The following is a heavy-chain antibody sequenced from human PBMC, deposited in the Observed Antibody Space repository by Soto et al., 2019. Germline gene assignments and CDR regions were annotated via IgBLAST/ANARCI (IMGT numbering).Heavy chain of an antibody. V-gene: IGHV1-18*01. CDR1: GYSFTSYG. D-gene: IGHD1-1*01. CDR2: ISGYDGDT. Sequence: QVQLVQSGAEVKKPGASVKVSCKASGYSFTSYGISWVRQAPGQGLEWMGWISGYDGDTNYEQNLQGRVTMTTDTSTSTAYMELRSLRSDDTVLYYCARDVYSTGTTGGIDYWGQGTLVTVSS. CDR3: ARDVYSTGTTGGIDY. J-gene: IGHJ4*02.